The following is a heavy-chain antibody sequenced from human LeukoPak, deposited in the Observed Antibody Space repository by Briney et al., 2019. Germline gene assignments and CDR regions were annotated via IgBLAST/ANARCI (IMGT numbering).Heavy chain of an antibody. CDR2: ISGSGGST. CDR3: AKDLWFGELSFDY. D-gene: IGHD3-10*01. Sequence: GGSLRLSCAASGFTFSSYGMSWVRQAPGKGLEWVSAISGSGGSTYYADSVKGRFTISRDNSKNTLYLQMNSLRAEDTAVYYCAKDLWFGELSFDYWGQGTLVTVSS. J-gene: IGHJ4*02. CDR1: GFTFSSYG. V-gene: IGHV3-23*01.